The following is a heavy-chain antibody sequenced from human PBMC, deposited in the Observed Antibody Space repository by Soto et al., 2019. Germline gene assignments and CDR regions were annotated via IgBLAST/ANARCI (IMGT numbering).Heavy chain of an antibody. Sequence: GSLRLSCAASGFTFSNAWMSWVRQAPGKGLEWVGRIKSKTDGGTTDYAAPVKGRFTISRDDSKNTLYLQMNSLKTEDTAVYYCTTPRVGYCSGGSCSPTAFQHWGQGTLVTVSS. V-gene: IGHV3-15*01. CDR1: GFTFSNAW. D-gene: IGHD2-15*01. CDR2: IKSKTDGGTT. CDR3: TTPRVGYCSGGSCSPTAFQH. J-gene: IGHJ1*01.